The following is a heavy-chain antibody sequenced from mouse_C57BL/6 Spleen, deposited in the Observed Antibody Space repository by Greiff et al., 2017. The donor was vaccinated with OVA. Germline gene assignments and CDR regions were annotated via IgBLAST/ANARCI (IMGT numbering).Heavy chain of an antibody. CDR2: IYPGDGDT. D-gene: IGHD1-1*01. CDR3: ASYGSSYGYAMDY. J-gene: IGHJ4*01. Sequence: VQLVESGPELVKPGASVKISCKASGYAFSSSWMNWVKQRPGKGLEWIGRIYPGDGDTNYNGKFKGKATLTADKSSSTAYMQLSSLTSEDSAVYFCASYGSSYGYAMDYWGQGTSVTVSS. V-gene: IGHV1-82*01. CDR1: GYAFSSSW.